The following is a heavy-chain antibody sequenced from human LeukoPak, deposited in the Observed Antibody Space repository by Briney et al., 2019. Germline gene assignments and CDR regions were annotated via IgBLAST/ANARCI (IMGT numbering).Heavy chain of an antibody. Sequence: GGSLRLSCAASGFTFSSYAMSWVRQAPVKVLEWVSAISGSGGSTYYADSVKGRFTISRDNSKNTLYLQMNSLRAEDTAVYYCAKDNWNDREDYLDYWGQGTLVTVSS. CDR2: ISGSGGST. J-gene: IGHJ4*02. D-gene: IGHD1-1*01. CDR1: GFTFSSYA. V-gene: IGHV3-23*01. CDR3: AKDNWNDREDYLDY.